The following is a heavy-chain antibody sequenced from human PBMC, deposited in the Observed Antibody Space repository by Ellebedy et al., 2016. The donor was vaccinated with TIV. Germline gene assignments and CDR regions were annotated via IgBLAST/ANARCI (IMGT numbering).Heavy chain of an antibody. CDR1: GFNFDDYA. V-gene: IGHV3-23*01. D-gene: IGHD4-17*01. CDR3: VKYGVARYFDS. Sequence: GESLKISXAASGFNFDDYAMTWVRQAPGKGLEWVSEITNSDGSTNYADSVKGRFTISRDNSQNMLYLQMTSVRAEDTAMYYCVKYGVARYFDSWGQGTLVTVSS. CDR2: ITNSDGST. J-gene: IGHJ4*02.